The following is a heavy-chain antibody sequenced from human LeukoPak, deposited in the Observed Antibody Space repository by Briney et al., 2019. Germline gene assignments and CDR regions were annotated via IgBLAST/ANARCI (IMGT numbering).Heavy chain of an antibody. J-gene: IGHJ4*02. V-gene: IGHV4-4*07. Sequence: SETLSLTCTVSGGSISSYYWSWIRQPAGKGLEWIGRIYTSGSTNYNPSLKSRVTISVDTSKNQFSLKLSSVTAADTAVYYCASLGYSYGIDYWGQGTLVTVSS. CDR2: IYTSGST. D-gene: IGHD5-18*01. CDR1: GGSISSYY. CDR3: ASLGYSYGIDY.